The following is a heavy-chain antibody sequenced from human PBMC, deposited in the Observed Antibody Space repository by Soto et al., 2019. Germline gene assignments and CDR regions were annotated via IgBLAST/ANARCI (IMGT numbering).Heavy chain of an antibody. D-gene: IGHD1-26*01. CDR3: ARSIVGSPRRNYYYYGMDV. CDR2: ISYDGSNK. V-gene: IGHV3-30-3*01. Sequence: QVQLVESGGGVVQPGRSLRLSCAASGFTFSSYAMHWVRQAPGKGLEWVAVISYDGSNKYYADSVKGRFTISRDNSKNTLYLQMNSLRAEDTAVYYCARSIVGSPRRNYYYYGMDVWGQGTTVTVSS. CDR1: GFTFSSYA. J-gene: IGHJ6*02.